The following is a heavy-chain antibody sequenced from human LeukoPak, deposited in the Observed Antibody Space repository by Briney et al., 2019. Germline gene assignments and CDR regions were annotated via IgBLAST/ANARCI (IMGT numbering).Heavy chain of an antibody. CDR2: INHSGST. V-gene: IGHV4-34*01. J-gene: IGHJ4*02. CDR3: ARAGGGYYDFWSGYYTPFFDY. D-gene: IGHD3-3*01. Sequence: SETLSLTCAVYGGSFSGYYWSWVRQPPGTGLEWIGEINHSGSTNYNPSLKSRVTISVDTSKNQFSLKLSSVTAADTAVYYRARAGGGYYDFWSGYYTPFFDYWGQGTLVTVSS. CDR1: GGSFSGYY.